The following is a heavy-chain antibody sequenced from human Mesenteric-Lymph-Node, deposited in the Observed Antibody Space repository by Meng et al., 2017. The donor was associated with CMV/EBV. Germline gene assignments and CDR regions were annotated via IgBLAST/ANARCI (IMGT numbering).Heavy chain of an antibody. J-gene: IGHJ4*02. CDR2: ISYDGSNK. Sequence: GESLKISCAASGFTFSSYAMHWVRQAPGKGLEWVAVISYDGSNKYYADSVKGRFTISRDNSKNTLYLQMNSLRAEDTAVYYCARDSVWTWYCSSTSCYSASALFDYWGQGTLVTVPS. V-gene: IGHV3-30-3*01. CDR3: ARDSVWTWYCSSTSCYSASALFDY. CDR1: GFTFSSYA. D-gene: IGHD2-2*02.